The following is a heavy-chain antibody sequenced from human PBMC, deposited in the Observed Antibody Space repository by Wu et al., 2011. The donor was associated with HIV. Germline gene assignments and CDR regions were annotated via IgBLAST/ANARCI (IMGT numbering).Heavy chain of an antibody. CDR1: GYNFTNYC. CDR2: TYPGDSYT. J-gene: IGHJ2*01. V-gene: IGHV5-51*03. Sequence: VQLVQSGPEVKKPGESLKISCKGFGYNFTNYCIGWVRQTPGKGLEWMGITYPGDSYTRYSPSFQGQVTISADKSISTAYLQWSSLKASDTAMYYCARRTGDLDRYFDLWGRGTLVTVSS. CDR3: ARRTGDLDRYFDL. D-gene: IGHD7-27*01.